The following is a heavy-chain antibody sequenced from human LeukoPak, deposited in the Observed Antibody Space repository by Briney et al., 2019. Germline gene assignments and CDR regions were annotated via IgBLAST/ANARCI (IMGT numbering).Heavy chain of an antibody. V-gene: IGHV3-74*01. CDR1: GFTFSTYW. CDR2: IKSDGSST. CDR3: ARDRGYTQDY. J-gene: IGHJ4*02. Sequence: GGSLRLSCAASGFTFSTYWMHWVRQAPGEGLVWVSHIKSDGSSTSYADSVKGRFTISRDNAKNTLYLQMSSLRAEDTAVYFCARDRGYTQDYWGQGTLVTVSS. D-gene: IGHD5-12*01.